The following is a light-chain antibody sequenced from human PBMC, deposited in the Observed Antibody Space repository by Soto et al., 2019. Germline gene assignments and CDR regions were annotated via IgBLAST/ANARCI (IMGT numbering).Light chain of an antibody. CDR3: VLYTRTSTLV. CDR2: EVT. CDR1: NSDIGAYNY. V-gene: IGLV2-14*01. Sequence: QSVLAQPAPVSGSPGQSITLSCTGTNSDIGAYNYVSWCQQHPGKAPKLMIYEVTNRPSGVSHRFSVSKSGNTASLTISGLQADDVATYYCVLYTRTSTLVYGGATQVTVL. J-gene: IGLJ3*02.